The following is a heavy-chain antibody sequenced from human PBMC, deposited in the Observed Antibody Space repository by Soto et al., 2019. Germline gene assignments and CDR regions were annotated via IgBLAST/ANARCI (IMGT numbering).Heavy chain of an antibody. CDR3: HSSSWWNDAFDI. V-gene: IGHV1-8*01. CDR1: GYTFTSYD. J-gene: IGHJ3*02. CDR2: MNPNSGNT. D-gene: IGHD6-13*01. Sequence: ASVKVSCKASGYTFTSYDINWVRQATGQGLEWMGCMNPNSGNTGYAQKFQGRVTMTRNTSISTAYMELSSLRSEDTAVYYCHSSSWWNDAFDIWGQGTMVTVSS.